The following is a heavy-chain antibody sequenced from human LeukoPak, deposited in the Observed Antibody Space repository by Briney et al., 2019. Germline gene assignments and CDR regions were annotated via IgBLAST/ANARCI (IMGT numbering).Heavy chain of an antibody. CDR1: GYTLTDYW. J-gene: IGHJ4*02. Sequence: ASVKVSCKASGYTLTDYWVHWVRQAPGQGLEWMGWINPKRGDTDYAQKFQGRVSMTRDTSISTVYLELSSLRSDDTALYYCARYSGGGRYYLDYWGQGTLITVSS. CDR2: INPKRGDT. CDR3: ARYSGGGRYYLDY. V-gene: IGHV1-2*02. D-gene: IGHD2-15*01.